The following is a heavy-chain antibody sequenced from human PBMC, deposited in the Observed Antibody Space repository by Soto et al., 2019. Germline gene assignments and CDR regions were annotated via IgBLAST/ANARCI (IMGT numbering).Heavy chain of an antibody. Sequence: QVQLVQSGAEVKKPGASVKVSCKASGYTFTSYDINWVRQATGQGLEWMGWMNPNSGNTGYAQKFQGRVTMTRSNSVGTAYMELTSLGSEDTAVDYCARCHNYYDSSGYYGDWGQGTLVTVSS. CDR2: MNPNSGNT. D-gene: IGHD3-22*01. CDR1: GYTFTSYD. J-gene: IGHJ4*02. CDR3: ARCHNYYDSSGYYGD. V-gene: IGHV1-8*01.